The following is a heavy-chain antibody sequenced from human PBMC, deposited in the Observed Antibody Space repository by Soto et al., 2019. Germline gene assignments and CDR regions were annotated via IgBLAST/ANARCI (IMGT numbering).Heavy chain of an antibody. Sequence: AASVKVSCKASGGTFGNSAISWVRQAPGQGLEWMGGIIPSFATGNSAPEFQGRLTITADKSTTTAYMELSSLRSDDTAVYYCARFYTGYSSGWSVGECFDYWGRGTLVTVSS. CDR3: ARFYTGYSSGWSVGECFDY. CDR1: GGTFGNSA. D-gene: IGHD6-19*01. J-gene: IGHJ4*02. V-gene: IGHV1-69*06. CDR2: IIPSFATG.